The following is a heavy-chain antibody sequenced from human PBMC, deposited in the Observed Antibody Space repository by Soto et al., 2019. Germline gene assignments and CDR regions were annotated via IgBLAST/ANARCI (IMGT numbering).Heavy chain of an antibody. D-gene: IGHD5-18*01. V-gene: IGHV3-53*01. CDR3: ARAGYSYGVYYYGMDV. Sequence: GGSLRLSCAASGFTVSSNYMSWVRQAPGKGLEWVSVIYSGGSTYYADSVKGRFTISRDNSKNTLYLQMNSLRAEDTAVYYCARAGYSYGVYYYGMDVWGQGTPVTVSS. J-gene: IGHJ6*02. CDR1: GFTVSSNY. CDR2: IYSGGST.